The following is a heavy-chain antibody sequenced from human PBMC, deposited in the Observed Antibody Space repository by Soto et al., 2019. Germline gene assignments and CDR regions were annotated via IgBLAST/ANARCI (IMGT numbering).Heavy chain of an antibody. J-gene: IGHJ4*02. Sequence: SETLSLTCTVSGGSVSCGSYYWSWIRQPPGKGLEWIGEINHSGSTNYNPSLKSRVTISVDTSKNQFSLKLSSVTAADTAVYYCARTSRFEYWGQGTLVTVS. CDR2: INHSGST. CDR1: GGSVSCGSYY. D-gene: IGHD6-6*01. V-gene: IGHV4-61*01. CDR3: ARTSRFEY.